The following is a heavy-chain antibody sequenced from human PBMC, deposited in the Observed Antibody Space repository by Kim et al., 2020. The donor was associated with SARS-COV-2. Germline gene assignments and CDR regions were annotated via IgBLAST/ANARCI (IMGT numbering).Heavy chain of an antibody. D-gene: IGHD4-17*01. Sequence: GGSLRLSCTASGFTFGDYAMSWVRQAPGKGLEWVGFIRSKAYGGTTEYAASVKGRFTISRDDSKSIAYLQMNSLKTEDTAVYYCTRAAYGFSNYYYYGMDVGGQGTTVTVSS. CDR1: GFTFGDYA. V-gene: IGHV3-49*04. J-gene: IGHJ6*02. CDR3: TRAAYGFSNYYYYGMDV. CDR2: IRSKAYGGTT.